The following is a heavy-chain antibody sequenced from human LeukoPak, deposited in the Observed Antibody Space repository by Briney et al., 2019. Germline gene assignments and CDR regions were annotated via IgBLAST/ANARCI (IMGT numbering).Heavy chain of an antibody. J-gene: IGHJ4*02. CDR1: GFTFSSYA. D-gene: IGHD6-19*01. V-gene: IGHV3-23*01. Sequence: GGSLRLSCAASGFTFSSYAMSWVRQAPGKGLEWVSAISGSGGSTYYADSVKGRFTISRDNSKNTLYLQMNSLRAEDTAVYYCAKDEGSGWAGFIRYYFDYWGQGTLVTVSS. CDR2: ISGSGGST. CDR3: AKDEGSGWAGFIRYYFDY.